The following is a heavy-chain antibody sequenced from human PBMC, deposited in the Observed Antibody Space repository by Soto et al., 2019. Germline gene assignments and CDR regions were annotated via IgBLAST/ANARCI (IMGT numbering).Heavy chain of an antibody. CDR3: ARVKGTVTTTRDYYFDY. J-gene: IGHJ4*02. V-gene: IGHV4-30-4*01. Sequence: SETLSLTCTVSGGPISSGDYYWSWIRQPPGKGLEWIGYIYYSGSTYYNPSLKSRVTISVDTSKNQFSLKLSSVTAADTAVYYCARVKGTVTTTRDYYFDYWGQGTLVTVSS. D-gene: IGHD4-17*01. CDR2: IYYSGST. CDR1: GGPISSGDYY.